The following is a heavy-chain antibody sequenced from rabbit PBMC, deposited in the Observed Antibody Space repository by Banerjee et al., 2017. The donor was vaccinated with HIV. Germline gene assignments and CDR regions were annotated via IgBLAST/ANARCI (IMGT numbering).Heavy chain of an antibody. CDR3: SRAGTTATYYASADLDL. V-gene: IGHV1S40*01. J-gene: IGHJ3*01. D-gene: IGHD1-1*01. CDR1: GFSFSSTYW. Sequence: QSLEESGGDLVKPGASLTLTCTASGFSFSSTYWICWVRQAPGKGLEWIACIYGGSSGSTYYASWAKGRFTISKTTSTTVTLQMTSLAAADTATCFCSRAGTTATYYASADLDLWGPGTLVTVS. CDR2: IYGGSSGST.